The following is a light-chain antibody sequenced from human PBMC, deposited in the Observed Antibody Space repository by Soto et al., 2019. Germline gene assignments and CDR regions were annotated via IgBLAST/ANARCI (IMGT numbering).Light chain of an antibody. Sequence: EIVLTQSPGTLSLSPGERATLSCRASQSVSSSYLAWYQQKPGQAPRLLIYGASSRATGIPDRFRGSGSGTDFTLTISRLEPEDFAVDYFQQYGSSPLSFGGGTKVEI. CDR1: QSVSSSY. V-gene: IGKV3-20*01. CDR3: QQYGSSPLS. J-gene: IGKJ4*01. CDR2: GAS.